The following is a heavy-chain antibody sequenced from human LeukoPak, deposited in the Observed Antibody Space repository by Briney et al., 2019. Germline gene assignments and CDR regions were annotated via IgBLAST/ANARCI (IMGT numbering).Heavy chain of an antibody. CDR3: ARHSGTYPFDY. V-gene: IGHV3-66*04. Sequence: PGGSLRLSCAGSGFTVSSNYMSWVRQAPGKGLEWVSVIYSGDSTYYADSVKGRFIISRDNSKNTVYLQMNSLRAEDTAVYYCARHSGTYPFDYWGQGTLVTVSS. D-gene: IGHD1-26*01. CDR1: GFTVSSNY. J-gene: IGHJ4*02. CDR2: IYSGDST.